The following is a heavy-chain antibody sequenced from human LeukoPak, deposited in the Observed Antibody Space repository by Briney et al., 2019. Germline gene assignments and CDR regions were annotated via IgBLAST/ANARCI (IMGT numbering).Heavy chain of an antibody. CDR1: GYSISSGYY. CDR3: ARAAYYYDSRVPGAFDY. CDR2: IYYSGST. Sequence: PSETLSLTCTVSGYSISSGYYWGWIRQPPGKGLEWIGSIYYSGSTYYNPSLKSRVTISVDTSKNQFSLKLSSVTAADTAVYYCARAAYYYDSRVPGAFDYWGQGTLVTVSS. J-gene: IGHJ4*02. V-gene: IGHV4-38-2*02. D-gene: IGHD3-22*01.